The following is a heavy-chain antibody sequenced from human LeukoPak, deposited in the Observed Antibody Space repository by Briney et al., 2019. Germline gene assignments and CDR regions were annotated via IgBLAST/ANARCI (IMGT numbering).Heavy chain of an antibody. J-gene: IGHJ4*02. V-gene: IGHV3-48*03. CDR1: GFSFSRHQ. Sequence: GGSLRLSCAASGFSFSRHQMDWARQAPGKGLEWVAYISEDGGYTTDYADSVKGRFTISRDDAKNSLYLQMDSLSAEDTAIYYCVRDWGPGGSDFDFWGQGTLVTVS. CDR2: ISEDGGYTT. CDR3: VRDWGPGGSDFDF. D-gene: IGHD2-8*02.